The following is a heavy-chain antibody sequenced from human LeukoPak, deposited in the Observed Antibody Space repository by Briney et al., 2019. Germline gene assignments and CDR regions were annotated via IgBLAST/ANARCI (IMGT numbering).Heavy chain of an antibody. D-gene: IGHD3-10*01. Sequence: SETLSLTCAVYGGSFSGFFWTWIRQPPGKGLEWIGEINHSAGTNYNPSLKSRVTISIDTSKDQFSLKVDSVTAVDTAVYYCARGRIPDDSGSRGDYFDYWGQGTLVTVSS. CDR2: INHSAGT. CDR1: GGSFSGFF. CDR3: ARGRIPDDSGSRGDYFDY. V-gene: IGHV4-34*01. J-gene: IGHJ4*02.